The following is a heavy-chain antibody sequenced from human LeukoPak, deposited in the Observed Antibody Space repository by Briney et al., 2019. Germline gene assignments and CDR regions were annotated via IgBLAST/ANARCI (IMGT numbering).Heavy chain of an antibody. V-gene: IGHV1-69*05. CDR3: ARGPVAAAGTRFADQ. D-gene: IGHD6-13*01. J-gene: IGHJ4*02. Sequence: ASVKVSCKASGGTFSSYAISWVRQAPGQGLEWMGRIIPIFGTANYAQKFQGRVTITTDESTSTAYMELSSLRSEDTAVYYCARGPVAAAGTRFADQWGQGTLVTVSS. CDR1: GGTFSSYA. CDR2: IIPIFGTA.